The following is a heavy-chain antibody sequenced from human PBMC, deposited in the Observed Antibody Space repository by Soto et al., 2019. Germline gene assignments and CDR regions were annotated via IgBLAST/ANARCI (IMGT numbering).Heavy chain of an antibody. CDR1: GGSVSSGGYY. CDR2: MYYSRST. Sequence: PSETLSLTCTVSGGSVSSGGYYWSWIRQPPGKGLEWIGHMYYSRSTNYNPSLKSRVTISVDTSKNQFSLWLSSVTTADTAVYYSERDATTPSCFDTWGQGALVTVSS. CDR3: ERDATTPSCFDT. V-gene: IGHV4-61*08. J-gene: IGHJ5*02.